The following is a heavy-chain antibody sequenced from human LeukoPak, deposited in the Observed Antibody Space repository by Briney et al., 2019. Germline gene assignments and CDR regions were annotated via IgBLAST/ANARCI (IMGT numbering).Heavy chain of an antibody. CDR1: GYSFADYY. J-gene: IGHJ3*02. V-gene: IGHV1-2*02. CDR2: IKPNSGGT. Sequence: ASVKVSCKASGYSFADYYMHWVRQAPGQGLEWMGWIKPNSGGTRSAQKFQGRVTMTRDTSISTAYMELSSLRSDDTAVYYCARFSFRSGKNAFDIWGQGTMVTVSS. CDR3: ARFSFRSGKNAFDI. D-gene: IGHD3-3*01.